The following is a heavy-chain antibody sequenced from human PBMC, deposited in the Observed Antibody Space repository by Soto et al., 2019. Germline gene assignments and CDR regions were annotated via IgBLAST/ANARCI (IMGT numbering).Heavy chain of an antibody. V-gene: IGHV6-1*01. Sequence: PLQTLSLTCAISGDSFSSNSAAWNWIRQSPSRGLEWLGRTYYRSKWYNDYAVSVKSRITINPDTSKNQFSLQLNSVTPEDTAVYYCARGAYSSSWYVGVGGDYYGMDVWGQGTTVTVSS. CDR1: GDSFSSNSAA. D-gene: IGHD6-13*01. CDR2: TYYRSKWYN. CDR3: ARGAYSSSWYVGVGGDYYGMDV. J-gene: IGHJ6*02.